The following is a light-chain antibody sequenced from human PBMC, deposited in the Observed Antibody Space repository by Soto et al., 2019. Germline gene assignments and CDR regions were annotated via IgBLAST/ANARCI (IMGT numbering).Light chain of an antibody. CDR3: QHYNSYWT. J-gene: IGKJ1*01. CDR1: QGISGW. V-gene: IGKV1-5*01. CDR2: DAS. Sequence: DIRMTQSPSTLSASVGDRVTITCRASQGISGWLAWYQQKPGKAPKLLIYDASSLESGVSSRFSGSGSGTEFTLTISSLRPDDFASYYCQHYNSYWTFGQGTKVEIK.